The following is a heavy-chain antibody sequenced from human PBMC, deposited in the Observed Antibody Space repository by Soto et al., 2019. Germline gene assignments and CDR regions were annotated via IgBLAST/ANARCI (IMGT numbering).Heavy chain of an antibody. D-gene: IGHD1-7*01. V-gene: IGHV3-33*08. CDR1: GFTFSSYG. J-gene: IGHJ3*02. CDR3: ARDRTGTTVAFDI. CDR2: ISNSSSNI. Sequence: GGSLRLSCAASGFTFSSYGMHWVRQAPGKGLEWVAVISNSSSNIYYADSVKGRFTISRDNSKNSLYLQMNSLRAEDTAVYYCARDRTGTTVAFDIWGQGTMVTVSS.